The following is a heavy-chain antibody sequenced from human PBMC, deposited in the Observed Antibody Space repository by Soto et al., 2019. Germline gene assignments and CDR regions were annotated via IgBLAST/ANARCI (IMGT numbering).Heavy chain of an antibody. D-gene: IGHD1-1*01. V-gene: IGHV4-59*01. J-gene: IGHJ6*03. CDR2: IYYSGST. CDR3: ARGQRSDYYYYYYMDV. Sequence: QVQLQESDPGLVKPSETLSLTCTVSGGSISSYYWSWIRQPPGKGLEWIGYIYYSGSTNYNPSLKSRVTISVDTSKNQFSLKLSSVTAADTAVYYCARGQRSDYYYYYYMDVWGKGTTVTVSS. CDR1: GGSISSYY.